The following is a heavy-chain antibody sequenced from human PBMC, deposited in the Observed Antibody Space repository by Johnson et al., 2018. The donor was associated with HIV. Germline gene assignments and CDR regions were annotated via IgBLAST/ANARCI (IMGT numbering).Heavy chain of an antibody. CDR1: GFTFSSYG. V-gene: IGHV3-30*18. CDR3: AKDLFYGSGSWGAFDI. CDR2: ISYDGSNK. D-gene: IGHD3-10*01. J-gene: IGHJ3*02. Sequence: VQVVESGGGVVQPGRSLRLSCAASGFTFSSYGMHWVRQAPGKGLEWVAVISYDGSNKYYADSVKGRFTISRDNSKNTLYLQMNSLRAEDTAVYYCAKDLFYGSGSWGAFDIWGQGTMVTVSS.